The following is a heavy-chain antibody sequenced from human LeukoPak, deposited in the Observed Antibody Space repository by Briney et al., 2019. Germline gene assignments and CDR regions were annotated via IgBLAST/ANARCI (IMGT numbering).Heavy chain of an antibody. Sequence: ASVKVFCKASGYTFTSYDINWVRQATGQGLEWMGWMNPNSGNTGYAQKFQGRVTMTRNTSISTACMELSSLRSEDTAVYYCAKFDSSGVYYYGMDVWGQGTRSPSP. CDR2: MNPNSGNT. CDR3: AKFDSSGVYYYGMDV. CDR1: GYTFTSYD. D-gene: IGHD3-22*01. V-gene: IGHV1-8*01. J-gene: IGHJ6*02.